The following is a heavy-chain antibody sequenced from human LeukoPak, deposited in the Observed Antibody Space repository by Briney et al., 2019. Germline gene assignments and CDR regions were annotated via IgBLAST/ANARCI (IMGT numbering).Heavy chain of an antibody. D-gene: IGHD2-21*01. CDR1: GGSISSYY. CDR3: ARLVQLVYYYYMDV. CDR2: IYTSGST. J-gene: IGHJ6*03. V-gene: IGHV4-4*09. Sequence: SETLSLTCTVSGGSISSYYWSWIRQPPGKGLEWIGYIYTSGSTNYNPSLKSRVTISVDTSKNQFSLKLSSVTAADTAVYYCARLVQLVYYYYMDVWGKGTTVTVSS.